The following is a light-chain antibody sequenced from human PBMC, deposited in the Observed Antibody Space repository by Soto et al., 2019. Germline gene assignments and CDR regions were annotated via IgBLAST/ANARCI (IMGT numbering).Light chain of an antibody. CDR3: QQYFSAPFT. J-gene: IGKJ2*01. CDR1: RTLLNSSNNRNY. Sequence: DTVMTHSPDSLAVSLGERATINCKSSRTLLNSSNNRNYVAWYQQKPGQPPKLLIYWSSTRESGVPDRFSGSGSGTDFTLTINSLQTEDVAVYYCQQYFSAPFTFGQGTKLEIK. V-gene: IGKV4-1*01. CDR2: WSS.